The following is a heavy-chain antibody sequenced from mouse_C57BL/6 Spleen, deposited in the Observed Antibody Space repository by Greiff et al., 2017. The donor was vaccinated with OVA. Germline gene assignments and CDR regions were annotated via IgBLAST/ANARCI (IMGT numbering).Heavy chain of an antibody. Sequence: EVQLQQSGPELVKPGASVKISCKASGYTFTDYYMNWVKQSHGKSLEWIGDINPNNGGTSYNQKFKGKATLTVDKSSSTAYMELRSLTSEDAAVYYCARSPFEEYWGQGTTLTVSS. V-gene: IGHV1-26*01. CDR2: INPNNGGT. J-gene: IGHJ2*01. CDR1: GYTFTDYY. CDR3: ARSPFEEY.